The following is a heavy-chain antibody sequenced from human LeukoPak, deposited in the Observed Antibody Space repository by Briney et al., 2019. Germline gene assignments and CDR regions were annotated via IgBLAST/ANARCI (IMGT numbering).Heavy chain of an antibody. CDR2: ISYDGSNK. V-gene: IGHV3-30*04. CDR3: AKAPVTSCRGAYYYPFDS. CDR1: GFAFSSYA. D-gene: IGHD3-22*01. Sequence: GRSLRLSCAASGFAFSSYAMHWVRQAPGKGLEWVAVISYDGSNKYYADSVKGRFTISRDNSKNTLYLQMNSLRAEDAAVYFCAKAPVTSCRGAYYYPFDSWGQGTLVTVSS. J-gene: IGHJ4*02.